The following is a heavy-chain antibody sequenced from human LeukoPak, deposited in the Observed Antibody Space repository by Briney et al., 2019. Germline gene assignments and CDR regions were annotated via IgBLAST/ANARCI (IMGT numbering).Heavy chain of an antibody. CDR1: AFTFNNFA. D-gene: IGHD3-3*01. J-gene: IGHJ2*01. CDR2: ISGSGAST. V-gene: IGHV3-23*01. CDR3: AKDREHFAYFAFWFFDV. Sequence: GGPLRLSCAASAFTFNNFAMSWVRQAPGKGPEWVSGISGSGASTFYADSVKGRFTISRDNSKNTLYLQMSSLSAEDTAVYYCAKDREHFAYFAFWFFDVWGRGTLVTVSS.